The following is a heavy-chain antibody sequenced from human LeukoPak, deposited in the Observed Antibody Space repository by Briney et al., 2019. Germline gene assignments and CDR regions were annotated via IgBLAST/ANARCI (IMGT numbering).Heavy chain of an antibody. V-gene: IGHV3-72*01. J-gene: IGHJ3*01. CDR1: GFTFSDHY. Sequence: AGTLTLSCVVSGFTFSDHYMDWLRQSHAKGLEWLARSRNKRNSYTTQYAASVKDRFTISRDESKDSLYLQMNSLRSEDTAVYYCVRGFHSFDVWGRGTKVTVS. CDR2: SRNKRNSYTT. CDR3: VRGFHSFDV.